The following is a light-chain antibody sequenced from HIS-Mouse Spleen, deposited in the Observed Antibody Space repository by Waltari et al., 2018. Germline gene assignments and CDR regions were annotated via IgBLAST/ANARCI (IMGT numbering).Light chain of an antibody. V-gene: IGKV4-1*01. J-gene: IGKJ3*01. CDR2: WAS. CDR3: QQYYSTPFT. CDR1: QSVLYSSNNKNY. Sequence: DILLTQSPDSLTGSLLGMATRSCNSSQSVLYSSNNKNYLVWYQQKPGQPPKLLIYWASTRESGVPDRFSGSGSGTDFTLTISSLQAEDVAVYYCQQYYSTPFTFGPGTKVDIK.